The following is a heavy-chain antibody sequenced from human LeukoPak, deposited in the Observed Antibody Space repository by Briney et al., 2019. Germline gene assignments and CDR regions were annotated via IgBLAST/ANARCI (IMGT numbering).Heavy chain of an antibody. V-gene: IGHV4-59*01. CDR1: GGSISSYY. CDR2: IYYSGST. CDR3: ARGGIHSPDY. Sequence: SETLSLTCTVSGGSISSYYWSWIRQPPGKGLEWIGYIYYSGSTNYNPSLKSRVTISVDTSKNQFSLKLSSVTAADTAVYYCARGGIHSPDYWGQGTLVTVSS. D-gene: IGHD1-1*01. J-gene: IGHJ4*02.